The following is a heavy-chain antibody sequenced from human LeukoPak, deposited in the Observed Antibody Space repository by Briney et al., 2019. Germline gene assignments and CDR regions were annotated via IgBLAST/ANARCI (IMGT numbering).Heavy chain of an antibody. CDR2: INWNGGTT. J-gene: IGHJ4*02. CDR3: ARGGYRQLAYFDY. V-gene: IGHV3-20*04. Sequence: GGSLRPSCEASGFTFDDYGMTWVRQVPGKGLEWISSINWNGGTTSYADSVKGRFTISRDNDKHSLYLQMNSLRAEDTALYYCARGGYRQLAYFDYWGQGALVTVSS. CDR1: GFTFDDYG. D-gene: IGHD3-16*02.